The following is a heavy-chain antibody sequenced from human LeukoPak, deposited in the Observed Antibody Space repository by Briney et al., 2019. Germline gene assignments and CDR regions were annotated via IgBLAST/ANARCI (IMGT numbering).Heavy chain of an antibody. CDR1: GFTFSSYW. CDR2: INSDGSST. V-gene: IGHV3-74*01. CDR3: AKIYDILPWCPEW. D-gene: IGHD3-9*01. J-gene: IGHJ4*02. Sequence: GGSLRLSCAASGFTFSSYWMHWVRQAPGKGLVWVSRINSDGSSTSYADSVKGRFTISRDNSKNTLYLQVNSLRAEDTAVYYCAKIYDILPWCPEWWGQGTLVTVSS.